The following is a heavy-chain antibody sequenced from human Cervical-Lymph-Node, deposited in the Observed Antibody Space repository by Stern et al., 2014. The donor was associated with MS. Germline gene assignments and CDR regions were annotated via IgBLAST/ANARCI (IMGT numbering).Heavy chain of an antibody. CDR2: INHLGNT. D-gene: IGHD1-1*01. CDR3: ARGEAQRGSDS. CDR1: CGSFSGYY. Sequence: QVQLQQWVAGLLKPSETLSLTCAVSCGSFSGYYWTWIRQPPGKGLEWIGEINHLGNTNYNPALKSRVTISVDTSNNQFSLKLSSVAAADTALYFCARGEAQRGSDSWGQGTLVTVSS. V-gene: IGHV4-34*01. J-gene: IGHJ4*02.